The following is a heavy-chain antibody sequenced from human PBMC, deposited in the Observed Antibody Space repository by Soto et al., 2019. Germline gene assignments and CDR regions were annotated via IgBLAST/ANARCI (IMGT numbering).Heavy chain of an antibody. D-gene: IGHD5-18*01. CDR1: GGSIRSGGYY. J-gene: IGHJ6*02. Sequence: QVQLQESGPGLVKSSQTLSLTCTVSGGSIRSGGYYWSWVRQNPRRGLEWIGNIYYSGNTYYNPSLKSRLTISVDTSKNQFSLNLSSLTAEDTAVSDCERDGLMATAGTASHYFGLDVWGQGTTVTVSS. V-gene: IGHV4-31*03. CDR3: ERDGLMATAGTASHYFGLDV. CDR2: IYYSGNT.